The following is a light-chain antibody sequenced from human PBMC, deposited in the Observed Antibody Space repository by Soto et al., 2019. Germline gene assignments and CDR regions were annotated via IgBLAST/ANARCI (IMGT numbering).Light chain of an antibody. J-gene: IGLJ2*01. CDR3: AAWDDSLNGLI. CDR1: SSNIGSNT. Sequence: QSVLTQPPSASGTPGRRVTISCSGSSSNIGSNTVNWYQQLPGTAPKLLIYSNNQRPSGVPARFSGSKSGTSASLAISGLQSEDEADYYCAAWDDSLNGLIFGGGTKVTVL. CDR2: SNN. V-gene: IGLV1-44*01.